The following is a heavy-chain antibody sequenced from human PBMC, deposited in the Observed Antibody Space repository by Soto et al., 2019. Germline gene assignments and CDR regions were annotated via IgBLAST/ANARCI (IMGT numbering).Heavy chain of an antibody. CDR2: INPNRGGT. D-gene: IGHD3-3*01. V-gene: IGHV1-2*02. CDR3: ARVQLRVLEWLLSSRWSMDV. Sequence: QVQLVQSGAEVKKPGASVKVSCKASGYTFTGYYMHWVRQAPGQGLEWTGWINPNRGGTNYAQKFQGRVTMTRETYISTPYRELSRRRSDDTTVYYCARVQLRVLEWLLSSRWSMDVWGQGTTVTVSS. J-gene: IGHJ6*02. CDR1: GYTFTGYY.